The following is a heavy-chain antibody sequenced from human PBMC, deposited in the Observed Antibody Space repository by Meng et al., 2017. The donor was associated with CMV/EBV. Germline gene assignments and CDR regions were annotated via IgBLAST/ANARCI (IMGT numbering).Heavy chain of an antibody. J-gene: IGHJ4*02. V-gene: IGHV3-21*01. Sequence: GESLKISCAASGFTFSSYSMNWVRQAPGKGLEWVSSISSSSSYIYYADSVKGRFTISRDNAKNSLYLQMNSLRAEDTAVYYCARETQKWELNLYFDYWGQGTLVTVSS. D-gene: IGHD1-26*01. CDR3: ARETQKWELNLYFDY. CDR2: ISSSSSYI. CDR1: GFTFSSYS.